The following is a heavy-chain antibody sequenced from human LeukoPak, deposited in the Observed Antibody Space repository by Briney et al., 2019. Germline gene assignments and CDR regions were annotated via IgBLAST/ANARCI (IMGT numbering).Heavy chain of an antibody. Sequence: GGSLRLSCAVSGFTFSSYWMSWVRQAPGKGLEWVANIKQDGSEKYYVDSVKGRFTISRDNAKNSLYLQMNSLRAEDTAVYYCARDLSGYFDYWGQGTLVTVSS. D-gene: IGHD5/OR15-5a*01. V-gene: IGHV3-7*01. CDR3: ARDLSGYFDY. CDR1: GFTFSSYW. J-gene: IGHJ4*02. CDR2: IKQDGSEK.